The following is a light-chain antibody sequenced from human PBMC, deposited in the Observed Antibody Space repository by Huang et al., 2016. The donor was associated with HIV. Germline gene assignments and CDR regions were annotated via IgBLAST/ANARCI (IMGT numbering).Light chain of an antibody. CDR3: HQHSSWPGT. CDR1: QSVGSY. CDR2: DAS. V-gene: IGKV3-11*01. Sequence: DIVLTQSPATLSLSPGERATLSCRAGQSVGSYLAWYQQTPGQAPRRLVSDASHRATGIPARFRGSGSGTDFTLTISSLEPEDFAVYYCHQHSSWPGTFGQGTRVEIK. J-gene: IGKJ1*01.